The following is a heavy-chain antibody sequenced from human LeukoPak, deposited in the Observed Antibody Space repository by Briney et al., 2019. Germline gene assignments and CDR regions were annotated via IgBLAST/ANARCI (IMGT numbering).Heavy chain of an antibody. D-gene: IGHD4-11*01. V-gene: IGHV4-34*01. CDR2: INHSGST. CDR1: GGSFSGYY. CDR3: ARHNYRGAHDAFDI. Sequence: SETLSLTCAVYGGSFSGYYWSWIRQPPGKGLEWIGEINHSGSTNYNPSLKSRVTISVDTSKNQFSLKLSSVTAADTAVYYCARHNYRGAHDAFDIWGQGTMVTVSS. J-gene: IGHJ3*02.